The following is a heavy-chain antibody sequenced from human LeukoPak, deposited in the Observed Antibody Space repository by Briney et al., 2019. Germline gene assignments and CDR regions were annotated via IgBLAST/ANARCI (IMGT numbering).Heavy chain of an antibody. CDR3: ASGGSGYYEYFQH. D-gene: IGHD5-12*01. V-gene: IGHV3-30*02. CDR2: IRYDGSNK. Sequence: GGSLRLSCAASGFTFSSYGMHWVRQAPGKGLEWVAFIRYDGSNKYYADSVKGRFTISRDNSKNTLYLQMNSLRAEDTALYYCASGGSGYYEYFQHWGQGTLVTVSS. J-gene: IGHJ1*01. CDR1: GFTFSSYG.